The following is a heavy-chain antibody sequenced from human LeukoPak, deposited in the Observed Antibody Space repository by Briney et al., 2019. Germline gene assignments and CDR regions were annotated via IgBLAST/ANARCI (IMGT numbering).Heavy chain of an antibody. V-gene: IGHV3-74*01. CDR2: INEDGRVT. Sequence: GGSLRLSCAASRFNVNNYWMHRVRQAAGKGLVWVSRINEDGRVTSYAGSVRGRFTISRDSVENTLHLQMNSLRAEDTAVYYCVKDFGGNSDYWGQGTLVTVSS. CDR3: VKDFGGNSDY. CDR1: RFNVNNYW. D-gene: IGHD4-23*01. J-gene: IGHJ4*02.